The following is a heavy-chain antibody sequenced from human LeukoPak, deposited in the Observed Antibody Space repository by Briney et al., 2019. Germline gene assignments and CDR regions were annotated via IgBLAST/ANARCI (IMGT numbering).Heavy chain of an antibody. J-gene: IGHJ4*02. Sequence: SETLSLTCTVSGGSISSSSYYWGWIRQPPGKGLEWIGSIYYSGSTYYNPSLKSRVTISVDTSKNQFSLKLSSVTAADTAVYYCARNCGGDCYHDYWGQGTLVTVSS. V-gene: IGHV4-39*01. CDR3: ARNCGGDCYHDY. CDR1: GGSISSSSYY. CDR2: IYYSGST. D-gene: IGHD2-21*01.